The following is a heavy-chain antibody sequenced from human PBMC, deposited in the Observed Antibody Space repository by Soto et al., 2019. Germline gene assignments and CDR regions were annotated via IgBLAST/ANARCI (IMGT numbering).Heavy chain of an antibody. J-gene: IGHJ6*02. V-gene: IGHV1-18*01. Sequence: QVQLVQSGDEVKKPGASVKVSCRASGYIFVNYGIAWVRQAPGQGLEWMGWISPYTGNTHSASKVQGRLTMTTDTSTSTAYMDMGSLTSDDTAVYYCVMVDNYVTPTPQDVWGQGTTVTVSS. CDR2: ISPYTGNT. CDR1: GYIFVNYG. CDR3: VMVDNYVTPTPQDV. D-gene: IGHD3-16*01.